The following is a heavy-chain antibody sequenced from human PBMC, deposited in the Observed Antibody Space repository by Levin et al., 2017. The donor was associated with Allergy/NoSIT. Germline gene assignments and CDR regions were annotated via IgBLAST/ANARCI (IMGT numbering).Heavy chain of an antibody. CDR2: ISYDGSNK. Sequence: AGESLKISCAASGFTFSSYAMHWVRQAPGKGLEWVAVISYDGSNKYYADSVKGRFTISRDNSKNTLYLQMNSLRAEDTAVYYCARGRSRSPTQLWSGATHDYWGQGTLVTVSS. J-gene: IGHJ4*02. CDR3: ARGRSRSPTQLWSGATHDY. V-gene: IGHV3-30-3*01. CDR1: GFTFSSYA. D-gene: IGHD5-18*01.